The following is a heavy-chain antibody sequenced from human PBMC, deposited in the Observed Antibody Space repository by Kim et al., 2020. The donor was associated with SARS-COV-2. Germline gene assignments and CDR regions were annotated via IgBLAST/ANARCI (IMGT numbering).Heavy chain of an antibody. CDR3: ARDHLSSLYYFDY. Sequence: STDTVKGRFTISTDNSENTLYLQMNSLRAEDTAVYYCARDHLSSLYYFDYWGQGTLVTVSS. V-gene: IGHV3-33*01. J-gene: IGHJ4*02. D-gene: IGHD6-13*01.